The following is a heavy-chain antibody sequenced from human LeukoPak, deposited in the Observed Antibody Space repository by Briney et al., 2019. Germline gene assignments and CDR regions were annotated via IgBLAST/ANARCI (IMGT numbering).Heavy chain of an antibody. J-gene: IGHJ4*02. D-gene: IGHD1-1*01. CDR3: AREPSTTFDY. CDR2: INPSGGST. V-gene: IGHV1-46*01. Sequence: ASVKVSCKASGYTFTFYYMHWVRQAPGQGLEWMGIINPSGGSTSYAQKFQGRDTMTRDTSTSTVYMELSSLRSEDTAVYYCAREPSTTFDYWGQGTLVTVSS. CDR1: GYTFTFYY.